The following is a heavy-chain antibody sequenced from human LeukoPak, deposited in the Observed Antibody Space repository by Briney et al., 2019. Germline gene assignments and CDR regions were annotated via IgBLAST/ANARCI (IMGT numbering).Heavy chain of an antibody. J-gene: IGHJ6*03. V-gene: IGHV4-61*02. Sequence: SETLSLTCTVSGGSISSGSYYWSWIRQPAGKGLEWIGRIYTSGSTNYNPSLKSRVTISVDTSKNQFSLKLSSVTAADTAVYYCARGTGSGWYYYYYYMDVWGKGTTVTISS. CDR3: ARGTGSGWYYYYYYMDV. CDR2: IYTSGST. D-gene: IGHD6-19*01. CDR1: GGSISSGSYY.